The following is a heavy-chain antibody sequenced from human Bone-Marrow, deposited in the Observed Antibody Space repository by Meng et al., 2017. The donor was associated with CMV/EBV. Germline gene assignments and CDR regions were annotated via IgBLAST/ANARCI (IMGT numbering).Heavy chain of an antibody. CDR3: ARDQRMVRGVDY. CDR2: INPSGGST. D-gene: IGHD3-10*01. Sequence: ASVKVSCKASGGTFSSYAISWVRQAPGQGLEWMGIINPSGGSTSYAQKFQGRVTMTRDTSTSTVYMELSSLRSEDTAVYDCARDQRMVRGVDYWGQGTLVTVSS. V-gene: IGHV1-46*01. CDR1: GGTFSSYA. J-gene: IGHJ4*02.